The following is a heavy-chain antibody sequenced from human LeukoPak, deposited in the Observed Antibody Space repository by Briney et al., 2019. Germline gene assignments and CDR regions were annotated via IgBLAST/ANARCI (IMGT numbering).Heavy chain of an antibody. D-gene: IGHD2-2*01. CDR2: ISSSSSYI. V-gene: IGHV3-21*01. CDR1: GFTFSSYS. CDR3: ARGYCSSTSCFQGD. J-gene: IGHJ4*02. Sequence: GESLRLSCAASGFTFSSYSMNWVRQAPGRGLEWVSSISSSSSYIYYADSVKGRFTISRDNAKNSLYLQMNSLRAEDTAVYYCARGYCSSTSCFQGDWGQGTLVTVSS.